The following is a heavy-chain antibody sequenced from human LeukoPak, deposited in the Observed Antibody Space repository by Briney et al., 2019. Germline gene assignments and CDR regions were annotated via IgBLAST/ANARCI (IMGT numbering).Heavy chain of an antibody. CDR3: ARDRSSSWSPIHWFDP. Sequence: PSETLSLTCTVSGGSISSYYWSWIRQPAGKGLEWIGRIYASGSTNYNPSLKSRVTMSVDTSKNQFSLKLSSVTAADTAVYYCARDRSSSWSPIHWFDPWGQGTLVTVSS. CDR2: IYASGST. J-gene: IGHJ5*02. V-gene: IGHV4-4*07. CDR1: GGSISSYY. D-gene: IGHD6-13*01.